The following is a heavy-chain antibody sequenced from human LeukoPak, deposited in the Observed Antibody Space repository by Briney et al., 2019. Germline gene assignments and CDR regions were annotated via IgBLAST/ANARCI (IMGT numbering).Heavy chain of an antibody. D-gene: IGHD5-18*01. V-gene: IGHV3-30*09. CDR1: GFTFSSYA. J-gene: IGHJ4*02. CDR3: ARSERGYSFGYVTFDN. CDR2: ISYDGNKK. Sequence: GGSLRLSCAASGFTFSSYAMHWVRQAPGTGLEWVALISYDGNKKNYAASVEGRFAISRDNSKNTLYLQMNSLRAEDTAVYYCARSERGYSFGYVTFDNWGRGTLVTVSS.